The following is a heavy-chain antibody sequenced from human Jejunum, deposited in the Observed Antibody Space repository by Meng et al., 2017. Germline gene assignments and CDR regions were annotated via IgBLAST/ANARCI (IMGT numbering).Heavy chain of an antibody. CDR3: ARVWSGGYTYGYV. CDR1: GFTFSTHW. CDR2: IKEDGSTK. D-gene: IGHD5-18*01. Sequence: GSLKISCAASGFTFSTHWMSWLRQAPGKGLEWVANIKEDGSTKNYLDSVKGRFTISRDNAKNSLYLQMNSLRGEDTAVYYCARVWSGGYTYGYVWGQGTLVTVSS. V-gene: IGHV3-7*01. J-gene: IGHJ4*02.